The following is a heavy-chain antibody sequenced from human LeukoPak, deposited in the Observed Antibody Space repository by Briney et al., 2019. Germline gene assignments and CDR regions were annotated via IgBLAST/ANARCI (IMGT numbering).Heavy chain of an antibody. D-gene: IGHD4-17*01. CDR3: AKDLTGRDYGDYVYYYYGMDV. CDR1: GFTFSSYG. Sequence: GGSLRLSCAASGFTFSSYGMHWVRQAPGKGLEWVAFIRYDGSNKYYADSVKGRFTISRDNSKNTLYLQMNSLRAEDTAVYYCAKDLTGRDYGDYVYYYYGMDVWGQGTTVTVSS. J-gene: IGHJ6*02. CDR2: IRYDGSNK. V-gene: IGHV3-30*02.